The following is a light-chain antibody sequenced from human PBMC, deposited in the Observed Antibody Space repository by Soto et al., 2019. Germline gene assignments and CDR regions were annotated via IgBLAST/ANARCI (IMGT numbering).Light chain of an antibody. CDR2: QIS. CDR1: QSLVYSDGNTY. CDR3: VQFSHFPRT. V-gene: IGKV2-24*01. J-gene: IGKJ1*01. Sequence: DIVLTQTPLSSPVTLGQPASISCRSSQSLVYSDGNTYLSWLQQKPGQPPRLLIYQISNRFSGVPDRFSGSGAGTDCTLKISRVEAEDVGVYSCVQFSHFPRTFGQGTKVEIK.